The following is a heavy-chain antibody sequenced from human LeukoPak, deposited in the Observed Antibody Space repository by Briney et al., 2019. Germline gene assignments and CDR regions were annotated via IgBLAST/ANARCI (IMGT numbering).Heavy chain of an antibody. CDR2: IYSGGST. V-gene: IGHV3-53*01. D-gene: IGHD3-9*01. J-gene: IGHJ4*02. CDR3: AREPLTGYYGFDY. Sequence: PGGSLRLSCAASGFTVSSNYMAWVRQAPGKGLECVSVIYSGGSTYYADSVKGRFTISRDNSKNTLYLQMNSLRAEDTALYYRAREPLTGYYGFDYWGQGTLVTVSS. CDR1: GFTVSSNY.